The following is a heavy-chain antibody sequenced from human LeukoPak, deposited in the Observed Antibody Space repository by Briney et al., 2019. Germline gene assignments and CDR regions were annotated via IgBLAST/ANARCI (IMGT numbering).Heavy chain of an antibody. D-gene: IGHD5-18*01. CDR1: GFTFSSFA. V-gene: IGHV3-23*01. J-gene: IGHJ4*02. Sequence: GGSLRLSCAASGFTFSSFAMSWVRQAPGKRLEWVSTISGSGGGTWYADSVKGRFAISRDNSKNAVYLQMNSLGHEDTALYFCARAHTWIQLWSGDWGQGTMVTVSS. CDR3: ARAHTWIQLWSGD. CDR2: ISGSGGGT.